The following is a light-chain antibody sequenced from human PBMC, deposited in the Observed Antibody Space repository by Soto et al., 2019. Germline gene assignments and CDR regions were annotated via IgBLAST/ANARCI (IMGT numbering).Light chain of an antibody. CDR1: SSNIGKYY. J-gene: IGLJ1*01. Sequence: QSALTQPPSVSAAPGQKVTMSCSGSSSNIGKYYVSWHQQLPGTAPKLLIYENDKRPSGIPDRFSGSKSGTPATLGITGLQTGDEADYYCGTWDSSLTTFVFGTGTKVTVL. CDR2: END. CDR3: GTWDSSLTTFV. V-gene: IGLV1-51*02.